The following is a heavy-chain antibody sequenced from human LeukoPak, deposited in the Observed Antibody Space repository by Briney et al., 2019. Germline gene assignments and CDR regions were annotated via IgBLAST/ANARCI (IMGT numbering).Heavy chain of an antibody. Sequence: SETLSLTCIVSGGSISSYYWSWIRQPPGRGLEWIGFIYYSGSTNYNPSPKSRVTISVGTSKSQFSLKLNSVTAADTAVYYCARGSYNFDYWGQGTLVTVSS. CDR1: GGSISSYY. J-gene: IGHJ4*02. CDR2: IYYSGST. D-gene: IGHD3-10*01. CDR3: ARGSYNFDY. V-gene: IGHV4-59*01.